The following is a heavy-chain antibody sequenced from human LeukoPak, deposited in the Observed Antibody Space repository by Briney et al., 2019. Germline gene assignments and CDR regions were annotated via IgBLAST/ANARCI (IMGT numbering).Heavy chain of an antibody. CDR1: GFTFSSYS. CDR3: ARDISPFFDL. D-gene: IGHD1-14*01. CDR2: ISSSSSYI. V-gene: IGHV3-21*01. Sequence: PGGSLRLSCAASGFTFSSYSMNWVRQAPGKGLECVSSISSSSSYIYYADSVKGRFTISRDNAKNSLYLQMNSLRAEDTAVYYCARDISPFFDLWGRGTLVTVSS. J-gene: IGHJ2*01.